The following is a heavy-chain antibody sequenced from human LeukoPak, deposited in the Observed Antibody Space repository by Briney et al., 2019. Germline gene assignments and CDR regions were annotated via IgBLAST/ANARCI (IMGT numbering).Heavy chain of an antibody. CDR2: IYYSGST. CDR3: ARVAAAVARHGYYFDY. V-gene: IGHV4-59*12. Sequence: PSETLSLTCTVSGGSISSYYWSWIRQPPGKGLEWIGYIYYSGSTNYNPSLKSRVTISVDTSKNQFSLKLSSVTAADTAVYYCARVAAAVARHGYYFDYWGQGTLVTVSS. J-gene: IGHJ4*02. D-gene: IGHD6-6*01. CDR1: GGSISSYY.